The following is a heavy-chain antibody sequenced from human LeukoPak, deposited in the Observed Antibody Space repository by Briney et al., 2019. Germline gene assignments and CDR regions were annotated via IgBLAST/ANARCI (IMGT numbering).Heavy chain of an antibody. CDR3: AGDTRGNYGDYVPFDY. V-gene: IGHV4-4*07. J-gene: IGHJ4*02. D-gene: IGHD4-17*01. CDR2: IYTSGST. CDR1: GGSISSYY. Sequence: PSETLSLTCTVSGGSISSYYWSWIRQPAGKGLEWIGRIYTSGSTNYDPSLKSRVTMSVDTSKNQFSLKLSSVTAADTAVYYCAGDTRGNYGDYVPFDYWGQGTLVTVSS.